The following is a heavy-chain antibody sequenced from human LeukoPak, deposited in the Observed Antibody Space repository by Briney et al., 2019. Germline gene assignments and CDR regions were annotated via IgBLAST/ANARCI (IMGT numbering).Heavy chain of an antibody. V-gene: IGHV4-61*01. CDR1: GGSVSSGSYY. CDR2: IYYSGST. J-gene: IGHJ4*02. D-gene: IGHD1-14*01. CDR3: ARHNREYASDSPLDY. Sequence: SETLSLTCTVSGGSVSSGSYYWSWIRQPPGKGLEWIGYIYYSGSTNYNPSLKSRVTISVDTSKNQFSLKLSSVTAADTAMYYCARHNREYASDSPLDYWGQGTLVTVSS.